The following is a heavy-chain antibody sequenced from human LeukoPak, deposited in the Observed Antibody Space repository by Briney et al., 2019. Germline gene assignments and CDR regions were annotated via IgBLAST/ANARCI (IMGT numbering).Heavy chain of an antibody. CDR1: GGSISSSSYY. J-gene: IGHJ4*02. CDR2: IYYSGST. D-gene: IGHD3-22*01. CDR3: ARVTYYYDPHLDY. V-gene: IGHV4-39*07. Sequence: SETLSLTCTVSGGSISSSSYYWGWIRQPPGKGLEWIGSIYYSGSTYYNPSLKSRVTISVDTSKNQFSLKLSSVTAADTAVYYCARVTYYYDPHLDYWGQGTLVTVSS.